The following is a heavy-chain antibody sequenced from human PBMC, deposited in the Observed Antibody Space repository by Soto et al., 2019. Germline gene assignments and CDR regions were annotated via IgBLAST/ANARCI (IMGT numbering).Heavy chain of an antibody. J-gene: IGHJ4*02. Sequence: SETLCLTCTVSGGSITSGGHYWGWIRQYTGKGLEWIGHIYDSGNMYIYHASLKVRVTISTDTSRNQFSLVLSSLTATYTAVYYCAKVDRRGYFFLLPHFWGQGTLVTVSS. CDR3: AKVDRRGYFFLLPHF. CDR1: GGSITSGGHY. D-gene: IGHD6-13*01. V-gene: IGHV4-31*03. CDR2: IYDSGNM.